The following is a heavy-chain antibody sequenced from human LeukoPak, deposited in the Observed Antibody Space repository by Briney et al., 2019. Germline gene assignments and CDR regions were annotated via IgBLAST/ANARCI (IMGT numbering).Heavy chain of an antibody. V-gene: IGHV3-23*01. D-gene: IGHD3-16*01. CDR3: AKENWVSDADAVC. CDR2: LRGNGET. Sequence: QPGGSLRLSCAASGFVFSSYAMSWVRQTPARGLEWVSSLRGNGETFYADSVKGRFTLSRDDSRNTVYLQLNNLRVEDTAIYYCAKENWVSDADAVCWGQGTLVTVSS. CDR1: GFVFSSYA. J-gene: IGHJ4*02.